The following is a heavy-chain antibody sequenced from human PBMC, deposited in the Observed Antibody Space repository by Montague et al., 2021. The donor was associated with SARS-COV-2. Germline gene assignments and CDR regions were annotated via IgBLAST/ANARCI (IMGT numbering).Heavy chain of an antibody. CDR2: TYYRSKWYN. Sequence: CAISGDSVSGNSATWNWVRQPPSRGLEWLGRTYYRSKWYNDYAVXVRGRVTINPDTSKNQFSLQLNSVTPEDTAIYYCTSGREGNYNVMDVWGQGTTVTVSS. V-gene: IGHV6-1*01. J-gene: IGHJ6*02. CDR1: GDSVSGNSAT. CDR3: TSGREGNYNVMDV. D-gene: IGHD1-1*01.